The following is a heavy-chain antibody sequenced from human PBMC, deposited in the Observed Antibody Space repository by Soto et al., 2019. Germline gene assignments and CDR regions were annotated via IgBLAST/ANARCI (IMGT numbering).Heavy chain of an antibody. D-gene: IGHD2-2*02. J-gene: IGHJ6*02. CDR1: GYSFTSYW. V-gene: IGHV5-10-1*01. CDR3: ARRDCSSTSCYRDNYYYGMDV. CDR2: IDPSDSYT. Sequence: PGESLKISGKGSGYSFTSYWISWVRQMPGKGLEWMGRIDPSDSYTNYSPSFQGHVTISADESISTAYLQWSSLKASDTAMYYCARRDCSSTSCYRDNYYYGMDVWGQGTLVTVSS.